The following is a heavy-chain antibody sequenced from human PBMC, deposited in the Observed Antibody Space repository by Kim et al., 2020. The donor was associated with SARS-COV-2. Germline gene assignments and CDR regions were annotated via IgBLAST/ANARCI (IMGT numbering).Heavy chain of an antibody. CDR3: ARDRHREPYCSSTSCYVSHYYDGMNV. CDR1: GGTFSSYA. J-gene: IGHJ6*02. V-gene: IGHV1-69*04. D-gene: IGHD2-2*01. Sequence: SVKVSCKASGGTFSSYAISWVRQAPGQGLEWMGRIIPILGIANYAQKFQGRVTITADKSTSTAYMELSSLRSEDTAVYYCARDRHREPYCSSTSCYVSHYYDGMNVWGQGTTVTVSS. CDR2: IIPILGIA.